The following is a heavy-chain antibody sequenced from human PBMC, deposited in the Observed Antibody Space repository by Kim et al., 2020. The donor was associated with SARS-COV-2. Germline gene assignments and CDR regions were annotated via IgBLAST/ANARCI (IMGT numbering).Heavy chain of an antibody. CDR1: GGSISSSSYY. CDR3: ARRRTTGTKTNWSDP. V-gene: IGHV4-39*01. J-gene: IGHJ5*02. CDR2: IYYSGST. Sequence: SETLSLTCTVSGGSISSSSYYWGWIRQPPGMGLEWIGSIYYSGSTYYNPSLKSRGTISVDTSKNQFSLKLSSVTAADTAVYYCARRRTTGTKTNWSDPWGQGTLVTVSS. D-gene: IGHD1-1*01.